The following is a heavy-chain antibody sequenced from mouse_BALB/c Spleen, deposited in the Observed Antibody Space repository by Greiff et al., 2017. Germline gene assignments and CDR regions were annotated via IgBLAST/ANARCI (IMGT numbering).Heavy chain of an antibody. Sequence: EVKLVESGGGLVKPGGSLKLSCAASGFTFSDYYMYWVRQTPEKRLEWVATISDGGSYTYYPDSVKGRFTISRDNAKNNLYLQMSSLKSEDTAMYYCARDGNWSWFAYWGQGTLVTVSA. D-gene: IGHD2-1*01. V-gene: IGHV5-4*02. CDR1: GFTFSDYY. J-gene: IGHJ3*01. CDR2: ISDGGSYT. CDR3: ARDGNWSWFAY.